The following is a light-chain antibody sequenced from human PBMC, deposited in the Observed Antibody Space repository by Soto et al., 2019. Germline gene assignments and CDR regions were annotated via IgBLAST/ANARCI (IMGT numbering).Light chain of an antibody. CDR2: GVS. V-gene: IGKV1-9*01. Sequence: DIQLTQCPSLMYASVRDRVTITCRASQVLSSYLAWYQQKPGKAPKLLIYGVSTLQSGVPSRFSGSGSGTEFTLTISSLQPEDFATYYCQQLNTYPLTFGGGTKVEIK. CDR1: QVLSSY. CDR3: QQLNTYPLT. J-gene: IGKJ4*01.